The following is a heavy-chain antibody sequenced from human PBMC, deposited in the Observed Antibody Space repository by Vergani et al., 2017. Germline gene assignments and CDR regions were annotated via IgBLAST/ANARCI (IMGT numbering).Heavy chain of an antibody. V-gene: IGHV3-9*01. D-gene: IGHD5-18*01. CDR3: SIYILLTAMVTYGMVV. CDR1: GFTFDDYA. CDR2: ISRNSGNI. Sequence: EVQLVESGGGLVQPGRSLRLSCAASGFTFDDYAMHWVRQAPGKGLEWVSGISRNSGNIGYADSVKGRFTISRDNAKNSLYLQMNSLRAEYTALYYCSIYILLTAMVTYGMVVWSQGSTVSVSS. J-gene: IGHJ6*02.